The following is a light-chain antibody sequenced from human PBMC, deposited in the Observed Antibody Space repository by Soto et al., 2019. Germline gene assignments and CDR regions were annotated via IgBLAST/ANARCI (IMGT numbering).Light chain of an antibody. Sequence: DIELAQSPGTLSLSPGEGATLSCRASHSIISSYLAWYQQKSGQAPRLLIYGTSNRATGISDRFSGRGSGTDSTLTISRLEPEDFAVYYCQQYGGSCMFGQGT. V-gene: IGKV3-20*01. CDR1: HSIISSY. J-gene: IGKJ1*01. CDR3: QQYGGSCM. CDR2: GTS.